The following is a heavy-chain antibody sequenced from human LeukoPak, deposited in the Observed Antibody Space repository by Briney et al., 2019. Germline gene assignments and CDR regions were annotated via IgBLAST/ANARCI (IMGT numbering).Heavy chain of an antibody. D-gene: IGHD6-6*01. V-gene: IGHV3-66*01. Sequence: GGSLRLSCAASVFTVSNNYMSWVRQAPGKGLEWVSVIYSGGSIYYADSVKGRFTISRDNSKNTLYLQMNSLRADDTAVYYCARSSITVRADYWGQGTLVTVSS. CDR3: ARSSITVRADY. J-gene: IGHJ4*02. CDR2: IYSGGSI. CDR1: VFTVSNNY.